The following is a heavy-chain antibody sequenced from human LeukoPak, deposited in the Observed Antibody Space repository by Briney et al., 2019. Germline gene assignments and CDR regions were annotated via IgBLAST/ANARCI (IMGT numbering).Heavy chain of an antibody. CDR3: AKDLRIIAEAGTTRRY. CDR1: GFTFSSYA. CDR2: ISGSGGST. D-gene: IGHD6-13*01. V-gene: IGHV3-23*01. Sequence: GGSLRLSCAASGFTFSSYAMSWVRQAPRKGLEWVSAISGSGGSTYYADSVKGRFTISRDNSKNTLYLQMNSLRAEDTAVYYCAKDLRIIAEAGTTRRYWGQGTLVTVSS. J-gene: IGHJ4*02.